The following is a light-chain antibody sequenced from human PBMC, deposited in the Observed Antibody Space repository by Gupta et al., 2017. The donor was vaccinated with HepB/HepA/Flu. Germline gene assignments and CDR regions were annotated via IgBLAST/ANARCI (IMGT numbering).Light chain of an antibody. Sequence: NFMLTQPHSVSESPGKTVTISCTRSIGSIASNYVQWYQQRPGSAPTTVIYEDNQRPSGVPDRFSGSNDTSSTSASLTISRLKTEDEVDYYCQSYDSSNVVFGGGTKLTVL. CDR3: QSYDSSNVV. CDR1: IGSIASNY. CDR2: EDN. V-gene: IGLV6-57*03. J-gene: IGLJ2*01.